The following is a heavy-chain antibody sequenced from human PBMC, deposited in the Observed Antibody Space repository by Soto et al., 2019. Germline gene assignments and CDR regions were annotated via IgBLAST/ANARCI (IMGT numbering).Heavy chain of an antibody. D-gene: IGHD2-15*01. V-gene: IGHV1-2*04. Sequence: QVQLVQSGAEVKKPGASVKVSCKASGYTFTGYYMHWVRQAPGQGLEWMGWINTNSGGTNYAQKFQGWVTMTRDTSISTAYMELSRLRSDDTAVYYCARVDCSGGSCYSWFDPWGQGTLVTVSS. J-gene: IGHJ5*02. CDR3: ARVDCSGGSCYSWFDP. CDR1: GYTFTGYY. CDR2: INTNSGGT.